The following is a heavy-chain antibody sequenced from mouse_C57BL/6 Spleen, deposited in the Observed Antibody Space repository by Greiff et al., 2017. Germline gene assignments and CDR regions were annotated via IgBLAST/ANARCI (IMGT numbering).Heavy chain of an antibody. CDR2: IYPGDGET. CDR1: GYAFSSYW. D-gene: IGHD3-1*01. J-gene: IGHJ1*03. V-gene: IGHV1-80*01. CDR3: ARGLRRVYFEV. Sequence: VQLQQSGAELVKPGASVKISCKASGYAFSSYWMNWVKQRPGKGLAWIGQIYPGDGETTYNGMFKGKATLTADKSTRTAYMQLSSLTSEDSAVYFCARGLRRVYFEVWGTGTTVTVSS.